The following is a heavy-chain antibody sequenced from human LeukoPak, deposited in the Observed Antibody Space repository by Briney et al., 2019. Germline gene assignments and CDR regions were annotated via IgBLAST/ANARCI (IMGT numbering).Heavy chain of an antibody. CDR2: INPNSGAT. CDR3: ARVKKLMPELEF. V-gene: IGHV1-2*02. D-gene: IGHD2-2*01. Sequence: ASVKVSCKSSGYTFTDYFIHWVRQAPGQGLEWMGWINPNSGATKYAQKFQGRVSMTRDTSIKTAYMDLTNLRSDDTAIFYCARVKKLMPELEFWGQGTLVTVSS. J-gene: IGHJ4*02. CDR1: GYTFTDYF.